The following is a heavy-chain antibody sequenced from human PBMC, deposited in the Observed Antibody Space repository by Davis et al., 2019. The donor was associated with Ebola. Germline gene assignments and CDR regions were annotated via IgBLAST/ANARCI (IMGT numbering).Heavy chain of an antibody. Sequence: GESLKTSCAASGFTFSSYAMTWVRQAPGKGLEWVSGISGSGGSTYYADSVKGRFTISRDNSKNTLYLQMNSLRVEDTAVYYCARGSWDIVVVVAATPVDYWGQGTLVTVSS. D-gene: IGHD2-15*01. CDR2: ISGSGGST. J-gene: IGHJ4*02. CDR1: GFTFSSYA. CDR3: ARGSWDIVVVVAATPVDY. V-gene: IGHV3-23*01.